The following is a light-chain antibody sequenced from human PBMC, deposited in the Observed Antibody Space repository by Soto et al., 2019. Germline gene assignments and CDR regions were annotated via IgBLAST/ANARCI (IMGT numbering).Light chain of an antibody. J-gene: IGKJ5*01. Sequence: EILLTQSPGTLSSSPGQRATLSCRASQSISSSYLARYQQKPGQAPRLLIYVASSRDTGIPDRYIGSGSGTDSTITISRLETEEFAVYYCQQYGRTPPFTFGQGTRLEIK. V-gene: IGKV3-20*01. CDR1: QSISSSY. CDR3: QQYGRTPPFT. CDR2: VAS.